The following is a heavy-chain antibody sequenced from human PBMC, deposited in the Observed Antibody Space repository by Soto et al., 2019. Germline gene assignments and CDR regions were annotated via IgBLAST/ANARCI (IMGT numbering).Heavy chain of an antibody. J-gene: IGHJ4*02. D-gene: IGHD6-25*01. CDR2: ISDSGGRK. V-gene: IGHV3-23*01. CDR1: GFTFSNYA. Sequence: EVQLLESGGGLVQPGESLRLSCAASGFTFSNYAMNWVRQAPGKGLEWVSGISDSGGRKNYADSVKGRFTISRDNSKSTLYLQMNSLRADDTALCYCARSSDWGSSIFKYWSQGSMVTVSS. CDR3: ARSSDWGSSIFKY.